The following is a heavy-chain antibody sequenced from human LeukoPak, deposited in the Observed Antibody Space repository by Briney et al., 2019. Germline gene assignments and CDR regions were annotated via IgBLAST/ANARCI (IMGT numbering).Heavy chain of an antibody. D-gene: IGHD4-17*01. CDR3: AREDPQTTVPEGLDG. CDR1: GGSISRYY. J-gene: IGHJ6*02. Sequence: SETLSLTCTVSGGSISRYYWSWIRQPPGKGLEWIGYIYFSGATNYNPSLKSRVTISVDTSKNQFSLKLSSVTAADTAVYYCAREDPQTTVPEGLDGWGQGTTVIVSS. V-gene: IGHV4-59*01. CDR2: IYFSGAT.